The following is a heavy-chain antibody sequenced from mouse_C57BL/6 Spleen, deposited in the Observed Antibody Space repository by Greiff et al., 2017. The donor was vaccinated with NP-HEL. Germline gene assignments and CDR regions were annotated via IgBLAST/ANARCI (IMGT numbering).Heavy chain of an antibody. CDR1: GFSLSTSGMG. Sequence: QVTLKESGPGILQSSQTLSLTCSFSGFSLSTSGMGVSWSRQPSGKGLEWLAHIYWDDDKRYNPSLKSRLTISKDNYRKQVFLNITSVDTAETATYYCARRGGNLYAMDYGGQGTSVTVSS. D-gene: IGHD2-1*01. CDR2: IYWDDDK. CDR3: ARRGGNLYAMDY. V-gene: IGHV8-12*01. J-gene: IGHJ4*01.